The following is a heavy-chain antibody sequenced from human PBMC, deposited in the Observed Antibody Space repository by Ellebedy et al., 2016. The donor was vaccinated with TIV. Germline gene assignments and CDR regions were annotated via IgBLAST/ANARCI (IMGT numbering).Heavy chain of an antibody. V-gene: IGHV3-48*04. Sequence: GESLKISCEASGFSFNIYGMNWVRQVPGKGLEWVSYISSGRDLKYYADFVRGRFTISRANARKSLPLQMSNLTVEDTAVYFCARGGRFSQHLSPLDVWGQGTTVTVSS. CDR2: ISSGRDLK. CDR1: GFSFNIYG. J-gene: IGHJ6*01. CDR3: ARGGRFSQHLSPLDV.